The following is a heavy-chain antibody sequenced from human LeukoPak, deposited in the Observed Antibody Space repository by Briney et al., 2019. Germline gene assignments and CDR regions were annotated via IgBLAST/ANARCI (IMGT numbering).Heavy chain of an antibody. D-gene: IGHD6-19*01. CDR3: ARETRIAVAGTDLYYYHYGMDV. J-gene: IGHJ6*02. CDR2: IWYDGSNK. Sequence: PGGSLRLSCAASGFTFSSYGMHWVRQAPSKGLEWVAVIWYDGSNKYYADSVKGRFTISRDNSKNTLYVQMNSLRAEDTAVYYCARETRIAVAGTDLYYYHYGMDVWGQGTTVTVSS. CDR1: GFTFSSYG. V-gene: IGHV3-33*01.